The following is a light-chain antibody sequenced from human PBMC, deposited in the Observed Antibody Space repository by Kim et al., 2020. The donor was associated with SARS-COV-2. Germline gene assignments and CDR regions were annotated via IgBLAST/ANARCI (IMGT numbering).Light chain of an antibody. Sequence: ASVGDRVPITCRATQCISSWFAWYQQKTGKAPKRLIYTASSLRSGVPSMCRGRGSGTDFTLTISTLQPEDFATYYYQRANSYPLTFGGGTKVDIK. CDR3: QRANSYPLT. CDR2: TAS. J-gene: IGKJ4*01. CDR1: QCISSW. V-gene: IGKV1-12*01.